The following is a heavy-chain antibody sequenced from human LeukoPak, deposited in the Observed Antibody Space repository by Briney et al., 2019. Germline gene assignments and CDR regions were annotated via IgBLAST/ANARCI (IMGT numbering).Heavy chain of an antibody. CDR3: VDSWEYYDILTGYPEYFQH. V-gene: IGHV3-21*01. Sequence: GSLRLSCAASGFTFSSYSMNWVRQAPGKGLEWVSSISSSSSYIYYADSVKGRFTISRDNAKNSLYLQMNSLRAEDTAVYYCVDSWEYYDILTGYPEYFQHWGQGTLVTVSS. CDR2: ISSSSSYI. J-gene: IGHJ1*01. CDR1: GFTFSSYS. D-gene: IGHD3-9*01.